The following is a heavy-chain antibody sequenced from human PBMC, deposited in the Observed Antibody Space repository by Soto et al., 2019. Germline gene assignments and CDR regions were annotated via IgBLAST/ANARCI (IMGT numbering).Heavy chain of an antibody. CDR1: GFTFSSYW. CDR2: IKQDGSEK. Sequence: PGGSLRLSCAASGFTFSSYWMSWVRQAPGKGLEWVANIKQDGSEKYYVDSVKGRFTISRDNAKNSLYLQMNSLRAEDTAVYYCARDEIFGVVINTYYYYMDVWGKGTTVTVSS. J-gene: IGHJ6*03. V-gene: IGHV3-7*01. D-gene: IGHD3-3*01. CDR3: ARDEIFGVVINTYYYYMDV.